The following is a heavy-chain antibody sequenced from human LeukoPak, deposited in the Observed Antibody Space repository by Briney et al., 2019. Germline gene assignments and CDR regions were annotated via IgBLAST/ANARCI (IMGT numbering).Heavy chain of an antibody. Sequence: GGSLRLSCAASGFTFSDPYMSWIRQAPGKGLEWVSYISGDTTYTTYADSVKGRFTISRHNAKNSLYLQMNTLRAEDTAVYYCARLDSGYLPDYWGQGTLVTVSS. CDR2: ISGDTTYT. V-gene: IGHV3-11*03. CDR3: ARLDSGYLPDY. D-gene: IGHD3-22*01. J-gene: IGHJ4*02. CDR1: GFTFSDPY.